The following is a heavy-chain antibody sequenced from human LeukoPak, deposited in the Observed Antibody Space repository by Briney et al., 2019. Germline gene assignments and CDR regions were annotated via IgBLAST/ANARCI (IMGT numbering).Heavy chain of an antibody. V-gene: IGHV4-59*01. D-gene: IGHD5-18*01. Sequence: SETLSLTCRASGGSISSNYWSWIRQPPGKGLEWIGWIYYSGSTTYNPSLKSRVTMSLHTSKTQFSLKSTSWTAADTAVYYCARQIDGYVDFDYWGQGTLVTVSS. CDR1: GGSISSNY. J-gene: IGHJ4*02. CDR2: IYYSGST. CDR3: ARQIDGYVDFDY.